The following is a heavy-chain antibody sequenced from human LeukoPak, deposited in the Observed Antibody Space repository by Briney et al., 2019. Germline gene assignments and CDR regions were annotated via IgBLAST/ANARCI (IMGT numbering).Heavy chain of an antibody. CDR3: AKDYRGSDPMFDY. V-gene: IGHV3-23*01. J-gene: IGHJ4*02. Sequence: PVGSLRLSCVASGFTFSSYAMSWVRQAPGGGLEWVSSINGSGAETWYTDSVKGRFTISRDNSKNTLYLQMNSLRAEDTAVYHCAKDYRGSDPMFDYWGQGTLVTVSS. CDR2: INGSGAET. CDR1: GFTFSSYA. D-gene: IGHD3-10*01.